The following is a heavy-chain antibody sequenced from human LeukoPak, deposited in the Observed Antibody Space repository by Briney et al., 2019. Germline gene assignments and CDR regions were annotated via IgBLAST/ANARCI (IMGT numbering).Heavy chain of an antibody. CDR3: AKDGAKWLGPLYYYMDV. D-gene: IGHD6-19*01. CDR2: IWYDGSNK. J-gene: IGHJ6*03. V-gene: IGHV3-33*06. Sequence: PGRSLRLSCAASGFTFSSYGMHWVRQAPGKGLEWVAVIWYDGSNKYYADSVKGRFTISRDNSKNTLYLQMNGLRAEDTAVYYCAKDGAKWLGPLYYYMDVWGKGTTVTVSS. CDR1: GFTFSSYG.